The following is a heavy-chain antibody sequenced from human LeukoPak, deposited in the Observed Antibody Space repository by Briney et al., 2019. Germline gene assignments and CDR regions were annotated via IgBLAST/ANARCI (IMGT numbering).Heavy chain of an antibody. Sequence: RAGGSLRLSCAASGFTFSSYAMSWVRQAPGRGLEWVSGISASGDTTYYADSVKGRFTISRDNSKNTLYLQMNSLRAEDTALYHCAKVSDYGAVGFVGGVFDNWGQGTLVTVSS. CDR1: GFTFSSYA. CDR2: ISASGDTT. D-gene: IGHD4-17*01. V-gene: IGHV3-23*01. CDR3: AKVSDYGAVGFVGGVFDN. J-gene: IGHJ4*02.